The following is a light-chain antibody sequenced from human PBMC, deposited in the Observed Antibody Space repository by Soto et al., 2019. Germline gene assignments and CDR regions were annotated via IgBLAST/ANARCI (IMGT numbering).Light chain of an antibody. V-gene: IGLV2-11*01. CDR3: CSYAGTYTYV. CDR1: SSDVGGYNY. Sequence: SALTHPRSVSGSPGQSVTISCTGTSSDVGGYNYVSWYQQHPGKAPKVMIYDVNKRPSGVPQRFSASKSGNTASLTISGLQAEDEADYYCCSYAGTYTYVFGIGTKVTVL. J-gene: IGLJ1*01. CDR2: DVN.